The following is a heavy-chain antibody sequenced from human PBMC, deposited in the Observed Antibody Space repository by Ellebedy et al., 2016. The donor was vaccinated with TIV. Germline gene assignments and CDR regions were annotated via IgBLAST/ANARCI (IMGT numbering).Heavy chain of an antibody. D-gene: IGHD3-10*01. CDR3: ARDLKDVGGGSGSPPNWFDP. V-gene: IGHV4-39*07. J-gene: IGHJ5*02. CDR1: GGSISSSSYY. CDR2: IYYSGST. Sequence: SETLSLTXTVSGGSISSSSYYWGWIRQPPGKGLEWIGSIYYSGSTYYNPSLKSRVTISVDTSKNQFSLKLSSVTAADTAVYYCARDLKDVGGGSGSPPNWFDPWGQGTLVTVSS.